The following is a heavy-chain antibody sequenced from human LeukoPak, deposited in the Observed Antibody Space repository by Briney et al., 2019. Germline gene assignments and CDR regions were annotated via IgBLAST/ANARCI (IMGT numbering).Heavy chain of an antibody. Sequence: GGSLRLSCAASGFTFSNYWMHWVRQVPGEGLVWVSRINTDGSSTNYADSVKGRFTISRDNAKNSLYLQMNSLRAEDTAVYYCARDDSSGQNDYWGQGTLVTVSS. CDR2: INTDGSST. V-gene: IGHV3-74*01. CDR3: ARDDSSGQNDY. CDR1: GFTFSNYW. D-gene: IGHD3-22*01. J-gene: IGHJ4*02.